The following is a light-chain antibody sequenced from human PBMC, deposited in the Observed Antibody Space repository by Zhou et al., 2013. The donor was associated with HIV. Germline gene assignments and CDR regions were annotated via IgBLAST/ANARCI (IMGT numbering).Light chain of an antibody. CDR3: QQRYNWRIT. V-gene: IGKV1-13*02. J-gene: IGKJ5*01. CDR2: DAS. CDR1: QGISHA. Sequence: AIQLTQSPSSLSASVRDRVTFTCRASQGISHALAWYQQKPGKPPELLIYDASSLESGVPSRFSGSGSGTDFTLTISSLEPEDFAVYYCQQRYNWRITFGQGRDWTLN.